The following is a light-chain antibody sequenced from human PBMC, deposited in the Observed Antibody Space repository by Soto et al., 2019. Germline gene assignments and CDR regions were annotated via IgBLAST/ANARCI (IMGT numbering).Light chain of an antibody. V-gene: IGLV2-23*03. J-gene: IGLJ1*01. Sequence: QSVLTHPASVSGSPGQSITISCTGTSSDVGSYDLVSWYQQRPGKAPKLMIYEGTKRPSGVSIRFSGSKSGNTASLTISGLQAEDEADYYCCSYAGSSTFVFGTGTKVTVL. CDR1: SSDVGSYDL. CDR2: EGT. CDR3: CSYAGSSTFV.